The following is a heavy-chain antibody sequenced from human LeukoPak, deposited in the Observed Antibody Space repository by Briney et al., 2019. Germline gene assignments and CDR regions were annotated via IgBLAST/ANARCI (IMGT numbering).Heavy chain of an antibody. Sequence: GGSLRLSCEASGFTFSAYEMNWVRQAPGKGLESVSYISGSGSSTSYADSVKGRFTISRDNSKNTLYLQMNSLRAEDTAVYYCASPIPIVATTQLGGWGQGTLVTVSS. CDR1: GFTFSAYE. CDR3: ASPIPIVATTQLGG. J-gene: IGHJ4*02. V-gene: IGHV3-48*03. CDR2: ISGSGSST. D-gene: IGHD5-12*01.